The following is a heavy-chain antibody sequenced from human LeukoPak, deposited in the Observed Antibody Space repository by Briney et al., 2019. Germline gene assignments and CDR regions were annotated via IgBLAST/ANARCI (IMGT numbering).Heavy chain of an antibody. D-gene: IGHD3-22*01. Sequence: KTSETLSLTCAVYGGSFSGYYWSWIRQPPGKGLEWIGEINHSGSSNYNPSLKSRVTISVDTSKNQFSLKLSSVTAADTAVYYCARGSPLPYYYDSSGYYEPQSQGRNFDYWGQGTLVTVSS. CDR3: ARGSPLPYYYDSSGYYEPQSQGRNFDY. CDR1: GGSFSGYY. V-gene: IGHV4-34*01. CDR2: INHSGSS. J-gene: IGHJ4*02.